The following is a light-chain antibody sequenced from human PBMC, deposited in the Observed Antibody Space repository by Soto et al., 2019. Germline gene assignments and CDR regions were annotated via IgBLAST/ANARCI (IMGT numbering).Light chain of an antibody. CDR1: SSNIGAGYD. CDR2: GNS. CDR3: QPYDSSLGGVV. V-gene: IGLV1-40*01. Sequence: QSVLTQPPSVSGAPGQRVTISCTGSSSNIGAGYDVHWYQQLPGTAPKLLIYGNSNRPSGVPDRFSGSKSGTSASLAITGLRAGDGLGYYRQPYDSSLGGVVSGGGPK. J-gene: IGLJ2*01.